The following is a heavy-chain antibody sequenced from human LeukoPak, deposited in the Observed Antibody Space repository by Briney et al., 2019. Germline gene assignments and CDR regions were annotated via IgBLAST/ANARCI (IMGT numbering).Heavy chain of an antibody. J-gene: IGHJ5*02. CDR1: GTAFRNYA. CDR3: VRTYDENPLGWFDP. Sequence: PGGSLRLSCSASGTAFRNYAMHWVRQPPGKGLYYVSAISINGGSTYYADSVRGRFTISRDNSKNTLYLQMSSLRPDDTAVYYCVRTYDENPLGWFDPWGQGTLVTVSS. CDR2: ISINGGST. V-gene: IGHV3-64D*06. D-gene: IGHD5-12*01.